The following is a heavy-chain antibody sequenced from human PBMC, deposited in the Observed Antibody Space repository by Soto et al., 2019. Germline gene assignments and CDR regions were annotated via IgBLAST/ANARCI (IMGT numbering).Heavy chain of an antibody. CDR1: GGSISSGGYY. J-gene: IGHJ3*01. V-gene: IGHV4-31*03. CDR3: ARIGGCYDRSGYYWGFDAFDF. CDR2: IYYSGST. Sequence: PSETLSLTCTVSGGSISSGGYYWSWIRQHPGKGLEWIGYIYYSGSTYYNPSLKSRVTISVDTSKNQFSLKLSSVTAADTAVYYCARIGGCYDRSGYYWGFDAFDFWGQGTMVTVSS. D-gene: IGHD3-22*01.